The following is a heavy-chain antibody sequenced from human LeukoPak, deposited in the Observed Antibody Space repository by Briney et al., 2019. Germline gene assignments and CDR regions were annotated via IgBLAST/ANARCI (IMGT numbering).Heavy chain of an antibody. CDR1: GGSISSYY. CDR3: ARAPLSSSWYQFFWFDP. Sequence: NPSETLSLTCTVSGGSISSYYWSWIRQPPGKGLEGIGYIYYSGSTNYNPSLKSRVTISVDTSKNQFSLKLSSVTAADTAVYYCARAPLSSSWYQFFWFDPWGQGTLVTVSS. V-gene: IGHV4-59*01. J-gene: IGHJ5*02. D-gene: IGHD6-13*01. CDR2: IYYSGST.